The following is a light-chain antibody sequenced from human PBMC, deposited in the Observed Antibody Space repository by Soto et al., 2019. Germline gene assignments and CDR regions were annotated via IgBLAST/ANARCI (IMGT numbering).Light chain of an antibody. CDR2: DAS. CDR3: QLRAAWPIT. V-gene: IGKV3-11*01. CDR1: QSVRRH. Sequence: EIVLTQSPATLSLSPGQIATLSCRTSQSVRRHLVWYQQKPGQAPILLISDASIRATGIQDRFSGSGSGTDVTLTISSLEAEDVAVYYCQLRAAWPITFGGGTKVEI. J-gene: IGKJ4*01.